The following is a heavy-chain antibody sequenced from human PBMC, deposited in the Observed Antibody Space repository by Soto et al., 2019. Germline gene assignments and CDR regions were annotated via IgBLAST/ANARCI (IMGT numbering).Heavy chain of an antibody. J-gene: IGHJ6*02. CDR3: ARGTEYYYYYGMDV. V-gene: IGHV1-69*13. Sequence: GASVKVSCKASRDTFSKYAINWVRQAPGQGLEWMGWIIPIFGSRKYAEKFQGRVTVTADESTSTAYMELRSLRFEDTAVYYCARGTEYYYYYGMDVWGQGTTVTVSS. CDR2: IIPIFGSR. CDR1: RDTFSKYA.